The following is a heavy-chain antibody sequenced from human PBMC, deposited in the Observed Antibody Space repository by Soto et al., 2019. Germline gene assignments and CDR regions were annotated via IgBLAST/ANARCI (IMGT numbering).Heavy chain of an antibody. V-gene: IGHV3-33*01. CDR1: GFTFSSYG. J-gene: IGHJ4*02. Sequence: QVQLVESGGGVVQPGRSLRLSCAASGFTFSSYGMHWVRQAPGKGLEWVAVIWDDGSNKYYADSVKGRFTISRDNSKNTLYLQMNSLRAEDTAVYYCARDGPGKAAAGTGDYWGQGTLVTVSS. CDR3: ARDGPGKAAAGTGDY. CDR2: IWDDGSNK. D-gene: IGHD6-13*01.